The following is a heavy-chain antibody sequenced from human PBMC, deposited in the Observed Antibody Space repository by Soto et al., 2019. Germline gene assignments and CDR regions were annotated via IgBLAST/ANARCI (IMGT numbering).Heavy chain of an antibody. CDR2: ISSCGCTI. CDR3: ASNPAPSPLRDGGY. J-gene: IGHJ4*02. Sequence: GGSLRLSCAASGFTFSSYEMNWVRQAPGKGLEWVSYISSCGCTIYYADSVKGRFTISRDNSKNSLYLLINSLRAEETVVDYCASNPAPSPLRDGGYWGQGTLVTVSS. CDR1: GFTFSSYE. V-gene: IGHV3-48*03. D-gene: IGHD2-15*01.